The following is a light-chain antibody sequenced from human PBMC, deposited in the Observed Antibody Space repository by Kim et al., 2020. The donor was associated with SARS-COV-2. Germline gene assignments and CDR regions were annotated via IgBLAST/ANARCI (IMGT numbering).Light chain of an antibody. V-gene: IGLV2-14*03. Sequence: QSIPLSCTGTNSDVSGYNYVSWYQPHPGKAPKLIIFDVTNRPSGFSNRFSGSKSGNTASLTISGLQAEDEADYYCSSYITRTGLYVFGAGTKVTVL. CDR3: SSYITRTGLYV. J-gene: IGLJ1*01. CDR1: NSDVSGYNY. CDR2: DVT.